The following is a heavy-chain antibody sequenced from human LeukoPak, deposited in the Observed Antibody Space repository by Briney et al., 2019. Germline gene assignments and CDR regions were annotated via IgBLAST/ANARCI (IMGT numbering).Heavy chain of an antibody. J-gene: IGHJ3*02. Sequence: PSETLSLTCTVSGGSISSGDYYWSWIRQPPGKGPEWIGYIYYSGSTYYNPSLKSRVTISVDTSKNHFSLRLSSVTAADTAVYYCARFGSSTWYKGAFDIWGQGTMVTVAS. D-gene: IGHD6-13*01. V-gene: IGHV4-30-4*01. CDR2: IYYSGST. CDR3: ARFGSSTWYKGAFDI. CDR1: GGSISSGDYY.